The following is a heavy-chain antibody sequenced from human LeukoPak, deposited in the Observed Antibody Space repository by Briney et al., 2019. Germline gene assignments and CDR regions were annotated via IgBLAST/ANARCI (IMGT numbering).Heavy chain of an antibody. CDR2: IYYSGST. J-gene: IGHJ4*02. Sequence: PSETLSLTCTVSGGSISSGDYYWSWIRQPPGKGLEWIGYIYYSGSTYYNPSLKSRVTISVDTSKNQFSLKLSSVTAADTAVYYCARLGDFGVVIPAVSIYFDYWGQGTLVTVSS. V-gene: IGHV4-30-4*01. CDR1: GGSISSGDYY. CDR3: ARLGDFGVVIPAVSIYFDY. D-gene: IGHD3-3*01.